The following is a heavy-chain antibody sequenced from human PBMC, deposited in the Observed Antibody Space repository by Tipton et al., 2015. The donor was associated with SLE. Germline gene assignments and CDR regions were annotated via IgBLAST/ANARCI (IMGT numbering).Heavy chain of an antibody. V-gene: IGHV4-39*07. D-gene: IGHD6-13*01. J-gene: IGHJ4*02. Sequence: TLSLTCTVSGGSISSSSYYWGCIRQPPGKGLEWIGSIYYSGSTYYNPSLKSRVTISVDTSKNQFSLKLSSVTAADTAVYYCARDKLDIGSSCNWGQGTLVTVSS. CDR1: GGSISSSSYY. CDR3: ARDKLDIGSSCN. CDR2: IYYSGST.